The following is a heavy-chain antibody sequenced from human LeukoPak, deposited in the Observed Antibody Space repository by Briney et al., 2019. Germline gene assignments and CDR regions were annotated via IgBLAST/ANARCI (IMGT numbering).Heavy chain of an antibody. Sequence: ASVKVSCKASGYIFTNYDIHWVRQATGQGLEWMAWMNPKSANTGYAQKLQGRVTMTTDTSTSTAYMELRSLRSDDTAVYYCARDLGSIAAAATGYWGQGTLVTVSS. J-gene: IGHJ4*02. CDR1: GYIFTNYD. CDR2: MNPKSANT. V-gene: IGHV1-8*02. D-gene: IGHD6-13*01. CDR3: ARDLGSIAAAATGY.